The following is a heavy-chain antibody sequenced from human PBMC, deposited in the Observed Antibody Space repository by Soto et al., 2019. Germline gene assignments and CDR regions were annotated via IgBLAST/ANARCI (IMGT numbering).Heavy chain of an antibody. J-gene: IGHJ5*02. Sequence: QLQLQESGPGLVKPSETLSLTCTVSGGSISSSSYYWGWIRQPPGKGLEWIGSIYYSGSTYYNPSLKSRVTISVDTSKNQFSLKLSSVTAADTAVYYCARRGSGYYFWFDPWGQGTLVTVSS. V-gene: IGHV4-39*01. CDR1: GGSISSSSYY. D-gene: IGHD3-22*01. CDR2: IYYSGST. CDR3: ARRGSGYYFWFDP.